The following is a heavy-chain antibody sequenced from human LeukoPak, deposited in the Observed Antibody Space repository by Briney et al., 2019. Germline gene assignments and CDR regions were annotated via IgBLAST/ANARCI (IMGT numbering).Heavy chain of an antibody. V-gene: IGHV1-46*01. Sequence: ASVKVSCKASGYTFTSYYMHWVRQAPGQGLEWMGIINPSGGSTSYAQKFQGRVTMTRDMSTSTVYMELSSLRSEDTAVYYCAREGYCSSTSCYPLGGPLTYYYGSGSYYNGALDYWGQGTLVTVSS. D-gene: IGHD3-10*01. CDR3: AREGYCSSTSCYPLGGPLTYYYGSGSYYNGALDY. CDR1: GYTFTSYY. CDR2: INPSGGST. J-gene: IGHJ4*02.